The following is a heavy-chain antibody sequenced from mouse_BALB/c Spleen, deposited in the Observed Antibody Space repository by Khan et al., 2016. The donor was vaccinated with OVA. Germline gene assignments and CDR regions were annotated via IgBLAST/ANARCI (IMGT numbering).Heavy chain of an antibody. J-gene: IGHJ4*01. Sequence: QVQLKQSGPGLVAPSQSLSITCTVSGFSLSRYNIHWFRQPPGKGLEWLGMIWGGGGTDYNSTLKSRLSISKDNSKSKVFLKMNSLQTDDAAMYYCARAYYRSDGYYAMDYWGQGTSVTVSS. CDR1: GFSLSRYN. V-gene: IGHV2-6-4*01. CDR3: ARAYYRSDGYYAMDY. CDR2: IWGGGGT. D-gene: IGHD2-14*01.